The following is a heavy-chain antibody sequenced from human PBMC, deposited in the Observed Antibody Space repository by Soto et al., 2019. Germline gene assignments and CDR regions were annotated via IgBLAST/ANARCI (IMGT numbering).Heavy chain of an antibody. CDR3: TAGEGRSYGMDV. Sequence: GSLRLSCAASGFTFDDYTMHWVRQAPGKGLEWVSLISWDGGSTYYADSVKGRFTISRDNSKNSLYLQMNSLRTEDTALYYCTAGEGRSYGMDVSGQGTTPTVYS. CDR1: GFTFDDYT. D-gene: IGHD3-10*01. J-gene: IGHJ6*02. CDR2: ISWDGGST. V-gene: IGHV3-43*01.